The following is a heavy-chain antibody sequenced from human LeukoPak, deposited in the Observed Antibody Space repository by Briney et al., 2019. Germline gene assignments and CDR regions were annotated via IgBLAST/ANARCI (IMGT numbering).Heavy chain of an antibody. CDR3: ARDFVYSSGWYPPLYFDY. CDR1: GFTFSSYS. J-gene: IGHJ4*02. CDR2: ISSSSSTI. D-gene: IGHD6-19*01. Sequence: GGSLRLSCAASGFTFSSYSMNWVRQAPGKGLEWVSYISSSSSTIYYADSVKGRFTISRDNAKNSLYLQMNSLRDEDTAVYYCARDFVYSSGWYPPLYFDYWGQGPLVTVSS. V-gene: IGHV3-48*02.